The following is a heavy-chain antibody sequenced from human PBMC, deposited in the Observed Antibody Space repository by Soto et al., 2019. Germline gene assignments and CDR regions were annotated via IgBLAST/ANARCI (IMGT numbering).Heavy chain of an antibody. V-gene: IGHV4-39*01. CDR1: GGSISSSSYY. CDR3: ARQDETEPWYPFDH. D-gene: IGHD5-18*01. Sequence: SETLSLTCTVSGGSISSSSYYWGWIRQPPGKGLEWIGSIYYSGSTYYNPSLKSRVTISVDTSKNQFSLKLSSVTAADTAVYYCARQDETEPWYPFDHWGLGTLVTVSS. CDR2: IYYSGST. J-gene: IGHJ4*02.